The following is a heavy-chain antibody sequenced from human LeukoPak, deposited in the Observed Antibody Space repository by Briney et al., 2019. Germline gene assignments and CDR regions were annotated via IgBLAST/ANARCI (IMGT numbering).Heavy chain of an antibody. CDR3: AKDHYYDSSGYSGY. V-gene: IGHV3-11*01. D-gene: IGHD3-22*01. J-gene: IGHJ4*02. CDR1: GFTFSDYY. Sequence: PGGSLRLSCAASGFTFSDYYMSWIRQAPGKGLEWVSYISSSGSTIYYADSVKGRFTISRDNSKNTLYLQMNSLRAEDTAVYYCAKDHYYDSSGYSGYWGQGTLVTVSS. CDR2: ISSSGSTI.